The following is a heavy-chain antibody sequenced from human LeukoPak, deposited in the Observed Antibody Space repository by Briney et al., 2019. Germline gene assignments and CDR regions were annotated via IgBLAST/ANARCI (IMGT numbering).Heavy chain of an antibody. D-gene: IGHD1-26*01. V-gene: IGHV3-7*01. CDR3: ARAPQVGATSGAFDI. CDR1: GFTFSSYW. J-gene: IGHJ3*02. CDR2: IKQDGSEK. Sequence: GGSLRLSCAASGFTFSSYWMSWVRQAPGKGLEGVANIKQDGSEKYYVDSVKGRFTISRDNAKNSLYLQMNSLRAEDTAVYYCARAPQVGATSGAFDIWGQGTMVTVSS.